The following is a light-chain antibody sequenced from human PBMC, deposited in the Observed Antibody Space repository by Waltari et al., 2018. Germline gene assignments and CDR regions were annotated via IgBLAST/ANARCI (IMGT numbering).Light chain of an antibody. CDR2: DAS. J-gene: IGKJ1*01. CDR1: QSVGRT. Sequence: EIVLTPSPASLSLSPGDIATLSCRASQSVGRTLAWYQQRPGQAPRLLIYDASTRATGIPDRFSGSGSGTDFSLTISRLEPEDFAVYYCQKYGTRPATFGQGTKVEVK. V-gene: IGKV3-20*01. CDR3: QKYGTRPAT.